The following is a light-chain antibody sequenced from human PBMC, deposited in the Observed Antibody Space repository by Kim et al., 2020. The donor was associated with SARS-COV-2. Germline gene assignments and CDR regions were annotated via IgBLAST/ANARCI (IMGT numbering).Light chain of an antibody. Sequence: SYELTQPPSVSVSPGQTASITCSGDKLGDKYACWYQQKQGQSPVLVIYQDSKRPSGIPERFSGSNSGNTATLTISGTQAMDEADYYCQAWESSTAVFGEGNQLTVL. J-gene: IGLJ3*02. CDR1: KLGDKY. CDR2: QDS. CDR3: QAWESSTAV. V-gene: IGLV3-1*01.